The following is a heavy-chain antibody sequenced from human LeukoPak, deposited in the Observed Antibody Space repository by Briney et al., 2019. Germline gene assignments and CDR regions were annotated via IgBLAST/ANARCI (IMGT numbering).Heavy chain of an antibody. CDR2: IGSACDA. CDR3: ARSVPKNYSNYGWYFDL. J-gene: IGHJ2*01. D-gene: IGHD4-11*01. V-gene: IGHV3-13*01. CDR1: GFTFSSYD. Sequence: GVALRLSCADSGFTFSSYDWHWVRQAPGKGLEGASAIGSACDAYFPGSVKGRFTISRENAKSSLYLQMTRLRDRCTAGYYCARSVPKNYSNYGWYFDLWGRGTLVTVSS.